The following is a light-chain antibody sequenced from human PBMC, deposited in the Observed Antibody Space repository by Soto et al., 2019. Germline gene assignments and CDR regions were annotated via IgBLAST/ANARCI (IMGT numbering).Light chain of an antibody. J-gene: IGLJ3*02. CDR3: CSHAGGSSWV. CDR2: DVT. CDR1: SGDVGAYDR. V-gene: IGLV2-11*01. Sequence: QAVVTQPRSVSGSPGQSVTISCTGTSGDVGAYDRVSWYQHHPTKAPKLIIYDVTNRPSGVPYRFSGSKSGSTASLTISGLQAEDEADYYCCSHAGGSSWVFGGGTKVTVL.